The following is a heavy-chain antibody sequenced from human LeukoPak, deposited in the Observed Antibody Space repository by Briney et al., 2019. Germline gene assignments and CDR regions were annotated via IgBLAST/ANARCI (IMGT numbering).Heavy chain of an antibody. V-gene: IGHV3-30*03. J-gene: IGHJ4*02. Sequence: GPALRLSCVASGFTFSTYGMHWVRQAPGKGLEWVAVISHDGNNKYYVDSVKGRFTISRDNSKNTLYLQMNTLRVEDTAVYYCARDWGNWGYGWYFDHWGQGTLVTVSS. D-gene: IGHD7-27*01. CDR2: ISHDGNNK. CDR3: ARDWGNWGYGWYFDH. CDR1: GFTFSTYG.